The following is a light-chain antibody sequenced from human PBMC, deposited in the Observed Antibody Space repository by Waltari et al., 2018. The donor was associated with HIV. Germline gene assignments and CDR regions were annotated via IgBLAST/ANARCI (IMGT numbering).Light chain of an antibody. Sequence: EIVLTQSPATLSLSPGERATLSCGASQSVSSYLAWYQQKLGQAPRLLIYDASNRATGIPARFSGSGSGTDFTLTISSLEPEDFAVYYCQQRSNWPGITFGQGTRLEIK. V-gene: IGKV3-11*01. J-gene: IGKJ5*01. CDR2: DAS. CDR3: QQRSNWPGIT. CDR1: QSVSSY.